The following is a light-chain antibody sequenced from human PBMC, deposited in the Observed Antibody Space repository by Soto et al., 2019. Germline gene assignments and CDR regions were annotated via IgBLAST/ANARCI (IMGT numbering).Light chain of an antibody. J-gene: IGKJ3*01. Sequence: IQMTQFPSSVSASVGDRVTITCRASQDVRTWLAWYQQRPGKAPKVLIHAATILQSGVPSRFSGSGAGTDFTLTINTLQLDDFATYYCQQVDNFPLTFCPGTKVD. CDR3: QQVDNFPLT. CDR2: AAT. V-gene: IGKV1-12*01. CDR1: QDVRTW.